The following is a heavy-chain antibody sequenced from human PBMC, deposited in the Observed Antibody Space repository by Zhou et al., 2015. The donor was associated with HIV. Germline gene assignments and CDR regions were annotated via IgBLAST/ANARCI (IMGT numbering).Heavy chain of an antibody. D-gene: IGHD6-13*01. CDR3: ARDRERNIAAAGPWGWFDP. Sequence: QVQLVQSGAEVKKPGSSVKVSCKASGGTFSSYAISWVRQAPGQGLEWMGGIIPIFGTANYAQKFQGRVTITADESTSTAYMELSSLRSEDTAVYYCARDRERNIAAAGPWGWFDPWGQGTLVTVSS. V-gene: IGHV1-69*01. J-gene: IGHJ5*02. CDR1: GGTFSSYA. CDR2: IIPIFGTA.